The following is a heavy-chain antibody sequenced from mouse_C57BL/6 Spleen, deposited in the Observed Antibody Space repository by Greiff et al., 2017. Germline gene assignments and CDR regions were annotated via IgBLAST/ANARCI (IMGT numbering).Heavy chain of an antibody. J-gene: IGHJ2*01. Sequence: VQLQQSGPELVKPGASVKISCKASGYTFTDYYMNWVKQSHGKSLEWIGDINPNNGGTSYNQKFKGKATLTVDKSSSTAYMELRSLTSEDSAVYYCARSITAFDYWGQGTTLTVSS. CDR2: INPNNGGT. CDR3: ARSITAFDY. D-gene: IGHD1-3*01. CDR1: GYTFTDYY. V-gene: IGHV1-26*01.